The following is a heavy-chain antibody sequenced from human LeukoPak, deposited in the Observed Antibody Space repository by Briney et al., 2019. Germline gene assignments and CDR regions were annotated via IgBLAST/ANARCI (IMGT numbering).Heavy chain of an antibody. CDR2: IYYSGST. Sequence: SETLSLTCTVSGGSISSGGYYWSSIRQHPGKGLEWIGYIYYSGSTYYNPSLKSRVTISVDTSKNQFSLKLSSVTAADTAVYYCARDNYYGSGSYPHWFDPWGQGTLVTVSS. J-gene: IGHJ5*02. CDR1: GGSISSGGYY. D-gene: IGHD3-10*01. V-gene: IGHV4-31*03. CDR3: ARDNYYGSGSYPHWFDP.